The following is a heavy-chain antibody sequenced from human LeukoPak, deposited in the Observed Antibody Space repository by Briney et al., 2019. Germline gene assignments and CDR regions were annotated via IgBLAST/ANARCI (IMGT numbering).Heavy chain of an antibody. V-gene: IGHV3-30*02. Sequence: PGGSLRLSYAASGFTFSSYGMHWVRQAPGKGLEWVAFIRYDGSNKYYADSVKGRFTISRDNSKNTLYLQMNSLRAEDTAVYYCAPSYTYYYGSGSYPIDYWGQGTLVTVSS. J-gene: IGHJ4*02. CDR2: IRYDGSNK. CDR3: APSYTYYYGSGSYPIDY. CDR1: GFTFSSYG. D-gene: IGHD3-10*01.